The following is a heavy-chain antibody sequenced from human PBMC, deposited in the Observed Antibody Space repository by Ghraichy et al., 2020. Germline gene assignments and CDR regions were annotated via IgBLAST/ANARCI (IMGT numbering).Heavy chain of an antibody. CDR3: VRDVPFSRIGLAAGRDYFDP. D-gene: IGHD3/OR15-3a*01. CDR1: GGSIVTYY. Sequence: LSLTCTVSGGSIVTYYWSWIRQPAGKGLEWIGRIYSSGTTNYNPSLKSRVSMSIDTSKNQFSLHMPSVTAADTAVYYCVRDVPFSRIGLAAGRDYFDPWGQGVQVTVSS. V-gene: IGHV4-4*07. J-gene: IGHJ5*02. CDR2: IYSSGTT.